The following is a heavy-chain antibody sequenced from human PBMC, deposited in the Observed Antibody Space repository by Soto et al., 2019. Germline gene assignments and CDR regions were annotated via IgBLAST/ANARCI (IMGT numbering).Heavy chain of an antibody. V-gene: IGHV1-18*04. CDR1: GYRFNTYG. CDR2: ISGHNGST. D-gene: IGHD6-6*01. CDR3: ARDQSSSPYYYYGMDV. J-gene: IGHJ6*02. Sequence: ASVKVSCKTSGYRFNTYGLTWVRQAPGQGLEWMGWISGHNGSTNYAQNVQGRVTMTADTSTSTAYMELRSLRSDDTAVYYCARDQSSSPYYYYGMDVWGQGTTVTVSS.